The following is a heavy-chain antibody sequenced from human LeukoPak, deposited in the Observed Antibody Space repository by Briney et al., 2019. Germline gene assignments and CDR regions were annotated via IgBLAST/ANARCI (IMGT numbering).Heavy chain of an antibody. V-gene: IGHV1-24*01. Sequence: ASVKVSCKVSGYTLTELSMHWVRQAPGKGLEWMGGFDPEDGETIYAQKFQGRVTMTEDTSTDTAYMELSSLRSEDTAVYYCATELLGSYYFDYWGQGTLVTVSS. J-gene: IGHJ4*02. D-gene: IGHD1-26*01. CDR2: FDPEDGET. CDR1: GYTLTELS. CDR3: ATELLGSYYFDY.